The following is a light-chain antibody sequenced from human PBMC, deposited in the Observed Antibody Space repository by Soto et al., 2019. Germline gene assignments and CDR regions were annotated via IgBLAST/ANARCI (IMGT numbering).Light chain of an antibody. CDR1: QSVVTSY. J-gene: IGKJ1*01. CDR3: QHYNSYSEA. Sequence: EIVMTQSPATLSVAPGERATLSCRASQSVVTSYLAWYQQKYGQSPRLLIYGALYRAPGIPDRFSGSGSGTEFTLTISSLQPDDFATYYCQHYNSYSEAFGQGTKVDIK. V-gene: IGKV3D-15*01. CDR2: GAL.